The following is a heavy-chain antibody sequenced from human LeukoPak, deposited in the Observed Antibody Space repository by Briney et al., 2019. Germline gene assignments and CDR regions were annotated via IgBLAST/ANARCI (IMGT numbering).Heavy chain of an antibody. CDR1: GFTFSIYW. D-gene: IGHD3-3*01. Sequence: PGGSLRLSCAASGFTFSIYWMHWVRQAPGKGLVWVSRINSDGSSTSYADSVKGRFTISRDNAKNTLYLQMNSLRAEDTAVYYCVRDEDRSGYYGAFDIWGQGTMVTVSS. V-gene: IGHV3-74*01. CDR2: INSDGSST. CDR3: VRDEDRSGYYGAFDI. J-gene: IGHJ3*02.